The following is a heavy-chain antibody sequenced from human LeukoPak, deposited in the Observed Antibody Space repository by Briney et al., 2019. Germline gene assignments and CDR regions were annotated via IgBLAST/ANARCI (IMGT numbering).Heavy chain of an antibody. D-gene: IGHD3-9*01. V-gene: IGHV3-21*01. CDR3: AALRYPPD. J-gene: IGHJ4*02. CDR2: ISSSSSYK. Sequence: PGGSLRLSCAASGFSFSSYSMNWVRQAPGEGLEWVSSISSSSSYKYYADPVKGRFTISRDNAKNSLYLQMNSLRAEDTAVYYCAALRYPPDWGQGTLVTVSS. CDR1: GFSFSSYS.